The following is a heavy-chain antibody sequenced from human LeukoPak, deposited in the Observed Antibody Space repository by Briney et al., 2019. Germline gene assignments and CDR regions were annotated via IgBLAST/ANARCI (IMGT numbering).Heavy chain of an antibody. CDR1: GFTFSSYA. J-gene: IGHJ4*02. Sequence: GGSLRLSCAASGFTFSSYAMSWVRQAPGKGLEWVSYISSSGSNIFYTDSVKGRFTISRDNAENSLYLQMNSLRAEDTAVYYCARDHHPYYYDSSGPVFGYWGQGTLVTVSS. CDR3: ARDHHPYYYDSSGPVFGY. D-gene: IGHD3-22*01. CDR2: ISSSGSNI. V-gene: IGHV3-48*04.